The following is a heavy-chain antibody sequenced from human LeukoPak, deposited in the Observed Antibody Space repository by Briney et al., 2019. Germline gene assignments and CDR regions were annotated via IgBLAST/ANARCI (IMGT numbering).Heavy chain of an antibody. J-gene: IGHJ4*02. V-gene: IGHV3-21*04. D-gene: IGHD6-13*01. Sequence: PGGSLRLSCAASGFTFSSYSMNWVRQAPGKGLEWVSSISSSSSYIYHADSVKGRFTISRDNSKNTLYLQMNSLRAEDTAVYYCAKDPSSSWPLWIFDYWGQGTLVTVSS. CDR3: AKDPSSSWPLWIFDY. CDR2: ISSSSSYI. CDR1: GFTFSSYS.